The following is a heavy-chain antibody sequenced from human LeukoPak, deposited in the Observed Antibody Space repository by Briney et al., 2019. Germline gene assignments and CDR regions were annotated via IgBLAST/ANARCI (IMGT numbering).Heavy chain of an antibody. CDR3: ARHGTYCSSTSCYSDAFDI. Sequence: SETLSLTCTVSGGSISSSSYYWGWIRQPPGKGLEWIGNIYYSGSTYYSPSLKSRVTISVDTSKNQFSLKLSSVTAADTAVYYCARHGTYCSSTSCYSDAFDIWGQGTMVTVSS. J-gene: IGHJ3*02. CDR2: IYYSGST. CDR1: GGSISSSSYY. D-gene: IGHD2-2*01. V-gene: IGHV4-39*01.